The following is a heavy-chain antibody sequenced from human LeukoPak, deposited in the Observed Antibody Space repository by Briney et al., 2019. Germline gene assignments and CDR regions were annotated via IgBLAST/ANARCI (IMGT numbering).Heavy chain of an antibody. Sequence: GGSLRLSCAASGTTFEDYAMHWVRQAPGKGLEWVSFISGDGGTTYYADSVKGRFTISRDNYKTSLNLQMNSLRTEDTALYYCAKDQGASGWGAFDYWGQGTLVTVSS. CDR3: AKDQGASGWGAFDY. V-gene: IGHV3-43*02. J-gene: IGHJ4*02. CDR2: ISGDGGTT. D-gene: IGHD6-19*01. CDR1: GTTFEDYA.